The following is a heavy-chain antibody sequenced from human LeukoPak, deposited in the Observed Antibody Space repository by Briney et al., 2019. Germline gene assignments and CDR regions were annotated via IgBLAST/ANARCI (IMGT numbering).Heavy chain of an antibody. CDR3: AKDALSSSTYHYYGMDV. V-gene: IGHV3-23*01. D-gene: IGHD2-2*01. CDR1: GFTFSSYA. CDR2: ISGSGGST. J-gene: IGHJ6*02. Sequence: GGSLRLSCAASGFTFSSYAMSWVRQAPGKGLEWVSAISGSGGSTYYADSVKGRFTISRDNSKNTLYLQMNSLRAEDTVVYYCAKDALSSSTYHYYGMDVWGQGTTVTVSS.